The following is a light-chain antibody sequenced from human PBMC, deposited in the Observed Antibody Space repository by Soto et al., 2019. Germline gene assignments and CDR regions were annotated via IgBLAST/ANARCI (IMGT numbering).Light chain of an antibody. CDR2: AAY. J-gene: IGKJ4*01. Sequence: DIQMTQSPSSLSASVGDRVTIACRASQGISNYVAWFQQRPGKAPKSLIYAAYTLQPGALSTFSGSGSGTDFNLTISGLQPEDFATYACEQDNNYPLTCGGGPKVEIK. CDR1: QGISNY. CDR3: EQDNNYPLT. V-gene: IGKV1-16*01.